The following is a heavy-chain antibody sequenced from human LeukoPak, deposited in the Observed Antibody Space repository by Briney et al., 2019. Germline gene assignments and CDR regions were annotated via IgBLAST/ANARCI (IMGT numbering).Heavy chain of an antibody. J-gene: IGHJ3*02. CDR2: TYYRSKWYN. CDR1: GDSVSSNSAA. D-gene: IGHD3-10*01. CDR3: ARGELLWFGELYAFDI. Sequence: SQTLSLTCAISGDSVSSNSAAWNWIRQSPSRGLEWLGRTYYRSKWYNDYAVSVKSRITINPDTSKNQFSLQLNSVTPEDTAVYYCARGELLWFGELYAFDIWGQGTMVTVSS. V-gene: IGHV6-1*01.